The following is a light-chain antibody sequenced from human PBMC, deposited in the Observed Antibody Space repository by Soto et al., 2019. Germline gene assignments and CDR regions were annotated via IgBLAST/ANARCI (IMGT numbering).Light chain of an antibody. J-gene: IGLJ1*01. V-gene: IGLV1-44*01. CDR1: SSNIGSNT. CDR2: NND. CDR3: AAWDGSLKNYV. Sequence: QSVLTQPPSASGTPGQRVTISCSGSSSNIGSNTVNWYQQLPGTAPKLLIHNNDQRPSGVPDRFSGSKSGTSASLAISGLQSEDEADYYCAAWDGSLKNYVFGTGTKVTVL.